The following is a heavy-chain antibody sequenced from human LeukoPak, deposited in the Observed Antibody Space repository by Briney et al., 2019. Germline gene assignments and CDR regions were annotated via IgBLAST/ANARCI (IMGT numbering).Heavy chain of an antibody. D-gene: IGHD1-26*01. V-gene: IGHV1-2*02. CDR1: GYTFTGYY. CDR3: ARDPTMGAASSLSDY. J-gene: IGHJ4*02. Sequence: ASVKVSCKASGYTFTGYYMHWVRQAPGQGLEGMGWINPNSGGTNYAQKFPGRVTMTRDTSISAAYMELCRLRSDDTAVYYCARDPTMGAASSLSDYWGQGTLVTVAS. CDR2: INPNSGGT.